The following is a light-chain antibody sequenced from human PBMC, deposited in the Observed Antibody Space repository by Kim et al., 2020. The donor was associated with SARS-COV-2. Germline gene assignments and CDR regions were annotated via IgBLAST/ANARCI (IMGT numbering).Light chain of an antibody. Sequence: QLVLTQSPSASASLGASVKLTCTLSSGHSSYAIAWHQQQPEKGPRYLMKLNSDGSHSKGDGIPDRFSGSSSGAERYLTISSLQSDDEADYYCQTWGTGCQGVFGGGTQLTVL. CDR3: QTWGTGCQGV. J-gene: IGLJ3*02. V-gene: IGLV4-69*01. CDR1: SGHSSYA. CDR2: LNSDGSH.